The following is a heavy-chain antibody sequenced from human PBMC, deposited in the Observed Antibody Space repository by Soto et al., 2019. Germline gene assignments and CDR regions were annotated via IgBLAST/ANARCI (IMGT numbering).Heavy chain of an antibody. V-gene: IGHV3-30-3*01. Sequence: PGGSLRLSCAASGFTFSSYAMHWVRQAPGKGLEWVAVISYDGSNKYYVDSVKGRFTISRDNSKNTLYLQMNSLRAEDTAVYYCAREPYSSGWYPQNDPFDYWGQGTLVTVSS. D-gene: IGHD6-19*01. CDR2: ISYDGSNK. J-gene: IGHJ4*02. CDR3: AREPYSSGWYPQNDPFDY. CDR1: GFTFSSYA.